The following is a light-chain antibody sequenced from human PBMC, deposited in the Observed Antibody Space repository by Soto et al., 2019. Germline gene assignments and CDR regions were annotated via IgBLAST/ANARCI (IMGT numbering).Light chain of an antibody. Sequence: QPVLTQPPSASASPGQSVSISCTGTSSDFGAYNYVSWYQQHPGKAPKLIIYEVNQRPSGVPDRFSGSKSGNTASLTVSGLQAEDEADYYCSSYVASNNLRVFGTGTKLTVL. CDR3: SSYVASNNLRV. J-gene: IGLJ1*01. CDR1: SSDFGAYNY. CDR2: EVN. V-gene: IGLV2-8*01.